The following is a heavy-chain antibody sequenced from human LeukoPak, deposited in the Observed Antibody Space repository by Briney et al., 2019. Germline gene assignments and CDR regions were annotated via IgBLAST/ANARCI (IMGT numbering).Heavy chain of an antibody. CDR2: ISGSGGST. Sequence: GGSLRLSCAASGFTFSSYGMHWVRQAPGKGLEWVSAISGSGGSTYYADSVKGRFTISRDNSKNTLYLQMNSLRAEDTAVYYCAKDQYYDSSGYSNYWGQGTLVTVSS. CDR1: GFTFSSYG. V-gene: IGHV3-23*01. J-gene: IGHJ4*02. CDR3: AKDQYYDSSGYSNY. D-gene: IGHD3-22*01.